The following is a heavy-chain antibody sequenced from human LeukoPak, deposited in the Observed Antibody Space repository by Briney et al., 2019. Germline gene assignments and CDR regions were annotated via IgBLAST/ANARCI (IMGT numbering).Heavy chain of an antibody. CDR3: ARDSDLRQINWYFDL. CDR1: GRSFSSYY. CDR2: INHSGST. V-gene: IGHV4-34*01. J-gene: IGHJ2*01. Sequence: SETLSLTCAVFGRSFSSYYWSWIRQPPGKGLQWIGEINHSGSTNYNPSLKSRVTISVDTSKNQFSLKLSSVTAADTAVYYCARDSDLRQINWYFDLWGRGTLVTVSS. D-gene: IGHD5-12*01.